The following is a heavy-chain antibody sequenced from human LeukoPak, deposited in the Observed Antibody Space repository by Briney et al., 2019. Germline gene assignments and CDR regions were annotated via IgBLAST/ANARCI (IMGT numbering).Heavy chain of an antibody. Sequence: GGSLRLSCAASGFTFSSYAMSWVRQAPGKGLEWVSAISGSGGSTYYADSVKGRFTISRENAKNSLYLQMNSLRAGDTAVYYCARGGDYHQYDYWGQGTLVTVSS. CDR3: ARGGDYHQYDY. D-gene: IGHD3-16*01. CDR2: ISGSGGST. CDR1: GFTFSSYA. J-gene: IGHJ4*02. V-gene: IGHV3-23*01.